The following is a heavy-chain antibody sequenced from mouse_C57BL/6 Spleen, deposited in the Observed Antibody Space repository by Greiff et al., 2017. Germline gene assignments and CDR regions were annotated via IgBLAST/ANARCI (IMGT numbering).Heavy chain of an antibody. CDR2: IHPNSGST. D-gene: IGHD2-4*01. V-gene: IGHV1-64*01. Sequence: VQLQQPGAELVKPGASVKLSCKASGYTFTSYWMHWVKPRPGQGLEWIGMIHPNSGSTNYNEKFKSKATLTVDKSSSTAYMQLSSLTSEDSAVYYCARCGYDYGFDYWGQGTTLTVSS. J-gene: IGHJ2*01. CDR1: GYTFTSYW. CDR3: ARCGYDYGFDY.